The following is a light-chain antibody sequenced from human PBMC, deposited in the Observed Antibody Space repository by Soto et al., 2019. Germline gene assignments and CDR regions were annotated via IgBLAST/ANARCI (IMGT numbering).Light chain of an antibody. CDR1: SSNIGPGFD. V-gene: IGLV1-40*01. Sequence: QSVLTQPPSVSGAPGQTVAISCTGSSSNIGPGFDVHWYQQLSGTAPKLVLYGNTNRPSGVPDRFSGSRSGSSASLAITGLQAEDEADYYCQSYDSGLTGTVFGTGTKVTVL. CDR3: QSYDSGLTGTV. J-gene: IGLJ1*01. CDR2: GNT.